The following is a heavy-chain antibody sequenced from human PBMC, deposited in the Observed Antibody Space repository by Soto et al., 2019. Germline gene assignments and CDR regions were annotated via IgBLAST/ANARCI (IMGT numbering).Heavy chain of an antibody. Sequence: VGALRLSCAASGVTFSSYAMNWVRQGPGKGLEWVSVISRTGGSTYYADSVRARFTISRHNSNNTLYLQMNTLRAEDTAVYFVAKEAVIRRGDSYRRWFDPRGQGCLVAVS. CDR1: GVTFSSYA. D-gene: IGHD5-18*01. CDR3: AKEAVIRRGDSYRRWFDP. J-gene: IGHJ5*01. CDR2: ISRTGGST. V-gene: IGHV3-23*01.